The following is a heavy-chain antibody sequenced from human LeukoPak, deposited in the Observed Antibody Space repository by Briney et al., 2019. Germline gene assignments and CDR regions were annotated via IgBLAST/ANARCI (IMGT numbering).Heavy chain of an antibody. D-gene: IGHD3-10*01. CDR2: ISSSGDYT. V-gene: IGHV3-23*01. CDR3: AKEIYAYGSRGFDY. Sequence: GGSLRLSCLASQFTFSYYAMTWVRQAPGKGLEWLSGISSSGDYTYYADSAKGRFTISRDNYKNTLHLQLNSLRVEDTAVYYCAKEIYAYGSRGFDYWGQGNPVTVSS. J-gene: IGHJ4*02. CDR1: QFTFSYYA.